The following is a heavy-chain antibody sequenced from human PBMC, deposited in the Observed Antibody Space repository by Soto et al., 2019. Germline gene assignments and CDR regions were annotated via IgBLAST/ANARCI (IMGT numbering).Heavy chain of an antibody. CDR3: AKHKRVNYYDSSGSVPIFDY. D-gene: IGHD3-22*01. Sequence: GGSLRLSCAASGFTFSSYAMSWVRQAPGKGLEWVSAISGSGGSTYYADSVKGRFTISRDNSKNTLYLQMNSLRAEDTAVYYCAKHKRVNYYDSSGSVPIFDYWGQGTLVTVSS. V-gene: IGHV3-23*01. CDR2: ISGSGGST. CDR1: GFTFSSYA. J-gene: IGHJ4*02.